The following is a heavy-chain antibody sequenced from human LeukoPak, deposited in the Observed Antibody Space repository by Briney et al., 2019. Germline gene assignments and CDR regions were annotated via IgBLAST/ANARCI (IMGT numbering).Heavy chain of an antibody. CDR2: INHSGST. J-gene: IGHJ4*02. Sequence: SETLSLTCAVYGGSFSGYYWSWIRQPPGKGLEWIGKINHSGSTNYNPSLKSRVTISVDTSKNQFSLKLSSVTAADTAVYYCARWSKYIVVVPAAIVGGYYFDYWGQGTLVTVSS. D-gene: IGHD2-2*02. CDR3: ARWSKYIVVVPAAIVGGYYFDY. CDR1: GGSFSGYY. V-gene: IGHV4-34*01.